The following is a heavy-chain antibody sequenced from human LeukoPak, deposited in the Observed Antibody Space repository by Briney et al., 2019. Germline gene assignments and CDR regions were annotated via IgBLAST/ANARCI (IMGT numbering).Heavy chain of an antibody. CDR2: INHSGST. J-gene: IGHJ4*02. D-gene: IGHD6-19*01. V-gene: IGHV4-34*01. CDR1: GGSFSGYY. Sequence: SETLSLTCAVYGGSFSGYYWSWIRQPPGKGLEWIGEINHSGSTNYNPSLKSRVTISVDTSKNQFSLKLSSVTAADTAVYYCARGFDAVAGTPFDYWGQGTLVTVSS. CDR3: ARGFDAVAGTPFDY.